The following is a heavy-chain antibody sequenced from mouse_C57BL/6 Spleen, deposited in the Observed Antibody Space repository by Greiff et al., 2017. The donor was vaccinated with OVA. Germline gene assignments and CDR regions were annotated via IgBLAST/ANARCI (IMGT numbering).Heavy chain of an antibody. D-gene: IGHD2-4*01. J-gene: IGHJ3*01. Sequence: VQLQQSGPELVKPGASVKMSCKASGYTFTDYNMHWVKQSHGKSLEWIGYINPNNGGTSYNQKFKGKAKLTGNKSSSTAYLELRSLTSEDSAVYYCARSNYDYDECFAYWGQGTLVTVSA. CDR2: INPNNGGT. CDR1: GYTFTDYN. V-gene: IGHV1-22*01. CDR3: ARSNYDYDECFAY.